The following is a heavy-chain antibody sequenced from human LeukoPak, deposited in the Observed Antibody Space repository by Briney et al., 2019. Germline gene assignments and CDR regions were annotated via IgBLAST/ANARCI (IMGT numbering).Heavy chain of an antibody. J-gene: IGHJ6*03. CDR3: ARQRCSGNTCYRVDQLYYMDV. D-gene: IGHD2-15*01. CDR1: GDSINDHY. V-gene: IGHV4-4*09. Sequence: SETLSLPCTVSGDSINDHYWSWIRQPPGEGLEWIGYIYSSVSTNYTPSLKSRVTISIDTPKSQFSQKLPSVTPAHTGVYYCARQRCSGNTCYRVDQLYYMDVWGKGTTVTVSS. CDR2: IYSSVST.